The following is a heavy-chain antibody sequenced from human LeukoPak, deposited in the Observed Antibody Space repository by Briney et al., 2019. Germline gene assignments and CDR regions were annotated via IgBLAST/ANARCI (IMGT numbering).Heavy chain of an antibody. Sequence: GGSLRLSCAASGFTFSSYSMNWVRQAPGKGLEWVALISYDGSNEYYTDSVKGRFTISRDNSKYALYLQMNSLRPEDTAVYYCAREGGDWNYGNWYFDLWGRGALVTVSS. CDR3: AREGGDWNYGNWYFDL. D-gene: IGHD1-7*01. V-gene: IGHV3-30*04. J-gene: IGHJ2*01. CDR2: ISYDGSNE. CDR1: GFTFSSYS.